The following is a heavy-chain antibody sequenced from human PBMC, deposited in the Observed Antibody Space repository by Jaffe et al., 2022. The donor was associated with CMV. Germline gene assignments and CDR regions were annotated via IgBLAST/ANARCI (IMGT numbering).Heavy chain of an antibody. CDR3: ARAQGVKWLGSAFDI. D-gene: IGHD3-22*01. CDR1: GFTFSSYW. V-gene: IGHV3-7*01. Sequence: EVQLVESGGGLVQPGGSLRLSCAASGFTFSSYWMSWVRQAPGKGLEWVANIKQDGSEKYYVDSVKGRFTISRDNAKNSLYLQMNSLRAEDTAVYYCARAQGVKWLGSAFDIWGQGTMVTVSS. CDR2: IKQDGSEK. J-gene: IGHJ3*02.